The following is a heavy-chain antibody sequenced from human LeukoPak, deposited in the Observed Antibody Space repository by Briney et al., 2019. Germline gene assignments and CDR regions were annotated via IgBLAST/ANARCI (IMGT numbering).Heavy chain of an antibody. CDR1: GGSISSSSYY. CDR3: ARGCSGGSCHPLDYYYYGMDV. J-gene: IGHJ6*02. CDR2: IYYSGST. D-gene: IGHD2-15*01. Sequence: SETLSLTCTVSGGSISSSSYYWGWIRQPPGKGLEWIGSIYYSGSTYYNPSLKSRVTISVDTSKNQFSLKLSSVTAADTAVYYCARGCSGGSCHPLDYYYYGMDVWGQGTTVTVSS. V-gene: IGHV4-39*07.